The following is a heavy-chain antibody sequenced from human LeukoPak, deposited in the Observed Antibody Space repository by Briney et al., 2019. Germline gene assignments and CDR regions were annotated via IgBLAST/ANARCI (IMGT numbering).Heavy chain of an antibody. V-gene: IGHV4-59*01. D-gene: IGHD6-19*01. J-gene: IGHJ5*02. Sequence: SETLSLTCTVSGGSISSYYWSWIRQPPGKGLEWIGYIYYSGSTNYNPSLKSRVTISVDTSKNQFSLKLSSATAADTAVYYCAKLAVARYNWFDPWGQGTLVTVSS. CDR3: AKLAVARYNWFDP. CDR1: GGSISSYY. CDR2: IYYSGST.